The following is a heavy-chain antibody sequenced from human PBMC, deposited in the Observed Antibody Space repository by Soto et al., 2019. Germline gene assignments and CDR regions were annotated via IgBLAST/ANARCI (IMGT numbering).Heavy chain of an antibody. CDR1: GFTFSSYA. CDR2: ISYDGSNK. Sequence: QVQLVESGGGVVQPGRSLRLSCAASGFTFSSYAMHWVRQAPGKGLEWVAVISYDGSNKYYADSVKGRFTISRDNSKNTLYLQMNSLRAEDTAVYYCARDWGQGYGWFGEPVNWFDPWGQGTLVTVSS. CDR3: ARDWGQGYGWFGEPVNWFDP. J-gene: IGHJ5*02. D-gene: IGHD3-10*01. V-gene: IGHV3-30-3*01.